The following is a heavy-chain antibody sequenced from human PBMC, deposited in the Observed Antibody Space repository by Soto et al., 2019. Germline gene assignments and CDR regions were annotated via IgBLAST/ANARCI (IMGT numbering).Heavy chain of an antibody. CDR1: GFTFSSYG. Sequence: SLRLSCAASGFTFSSYGMHWVRQAPGKGLEWVAVIWYDGSNKYYADSVKGRFTISRDNSKNTLYLQMNSLRAEDTAVYYCARDGGYDTRFNYWGQGTLVTVSS. D-gene: IGHD5-12*01. V-gene: IGHV3-33*01. CDR2: IWYDGSNK. CDR3: ARDGGYDTRFNY. J-gene: IGHJ4*02.